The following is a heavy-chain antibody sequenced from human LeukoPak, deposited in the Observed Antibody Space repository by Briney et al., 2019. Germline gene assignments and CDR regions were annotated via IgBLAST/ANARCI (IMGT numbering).Heavy chain of an antibody. CDR2: ISGSGGST. V-gene: IGHV3-23*01. CDR1: GFTFSSYA. Sequence: PGGSLRLSCAASGFTFSSYAMSWVRQAPGKGREWVSAISGSGGSTYYADSVKGRFTISRDNSKNTLYLQMNSLRAEDTAVYYCAKDRRRWLPNTEIFDYWGQGTLVTVSS. CDR3: AKDRRRWLPNTEIFDY. J-gene: IGHJ4*02. D-gene: IGHD5-24*01.